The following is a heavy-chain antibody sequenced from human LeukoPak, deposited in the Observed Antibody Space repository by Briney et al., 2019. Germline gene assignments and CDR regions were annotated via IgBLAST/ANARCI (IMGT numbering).Heavy chain of an antibody. J-gene: IGHJ4*02. V-gene: IGHV1-46*01. Sequence: ASVKVSCKASGYTFTSNYIHWVRQAPGQGLEWMGMIYPRDGSTSYAQKFQGGVTVTRDTSTSTVHMELSGLRSEDTAVCYCARDQEGFDYWGQGTLVTVSS. CDR3: ARDQEGFDY. CDR1: GYTFTSNY. CDR2: IYPRDGST.